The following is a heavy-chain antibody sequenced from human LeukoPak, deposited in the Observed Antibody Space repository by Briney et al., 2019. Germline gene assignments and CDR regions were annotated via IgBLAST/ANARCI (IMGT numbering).Heavy chain of an antibody. D-gene: IGHD2-15*01. CDR1: RYTLTSYG. Sequence: SVKVSCMASRYTLTSYGLSWVGQAPAQGREGMGWICAYNGNTNYAQKLCGRVTMTTDTPTSTTYMELRSLRSDDTAVYYCARVVAPSFDYWGQGTLVTVSS. CDR3: ARVVAPSFDY. J-gene: IGHJ4*02. CDR2: ICAYNGNT. V-gene: IGHV1-18*01.